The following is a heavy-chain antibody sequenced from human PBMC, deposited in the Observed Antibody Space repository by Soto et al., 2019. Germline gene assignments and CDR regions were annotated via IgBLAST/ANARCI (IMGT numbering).Heavy chain of an antibody. CDR1: GYTFTSYD. D-gene: IGHD1-20*01. CDR2: INPSGGST. J-gene: IGHJ3*02. Sequence: GASVKVSCKASGYTFTSYDMHWVRQATGQGLEWMGLINPSGGSTSYAQKFQGRVTMTRDTSTSTVYMELSSLRSEDTAVYYCARDRAGITGRNDAFDIWGQGTMVTVSS. V-gene: IGHV1-46*01. CDR3: ARDRAGITGRNDAFDI.